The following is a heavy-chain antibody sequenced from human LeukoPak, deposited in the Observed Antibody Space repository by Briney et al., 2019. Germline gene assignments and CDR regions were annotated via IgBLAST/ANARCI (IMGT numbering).Heavy chain of an antibody. CDR3: ASLSNYGVY. CDR2: INHSGST. J-gene: IGHJ4*02. CDR1: GGSFSGYY. Sequence: SETLSLTCAVYGGSFSGYYWSWIRQPPGKGLEWIGEINHSGSTNYNPSLKSRVTISVDTSKNQSSLKLSSVTAADTAVYYCASLSNYGVYWGQGTLVTVSS. D-gene: IGHD4-4*01. V-gene: IGHV4-34*01.